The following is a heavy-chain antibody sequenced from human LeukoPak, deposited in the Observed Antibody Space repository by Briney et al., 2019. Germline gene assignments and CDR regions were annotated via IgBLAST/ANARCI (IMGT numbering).Heavy chain of an antibody. J-gene: IGHJ4*02. CDR2: ISNNGGYT. V-gene: IGHV3-23*01. Sequence: GGSLRPSCAASGYTFSSSAMSWVRQAPGKGLEWVSAISNNGGYTYYADSVQGRFTISRDNSKSTLCLQMNSLRAEDTAVYYCAKQLGYCSDGSCYFPYWGQGTLVTVFS. D-gene: IGHD2-15*01. CDR3: AKQLGYCSDGSCYFPY. CDR1: GYTFSSSA.